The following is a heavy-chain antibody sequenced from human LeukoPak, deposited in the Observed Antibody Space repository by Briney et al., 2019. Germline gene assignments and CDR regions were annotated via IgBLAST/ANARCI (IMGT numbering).Heavy chain of an antibody. CDR3: AKGFPDAFDI. Sequence: GGSLRLSCAASGFTFSNYGMHWVRQAPGKGLEWVATISYDGSNQHYADSVKGRFTISRDSSKTTLYLQMNSLRAEDTAVYYCAKGFPDAFDIWGQGTMVTVSS. J-gene: IGHJ3*02. V-gene: IGHV3-30*18. CDR2: ISYDGSNQ. CDR1: GFTFSNYG.